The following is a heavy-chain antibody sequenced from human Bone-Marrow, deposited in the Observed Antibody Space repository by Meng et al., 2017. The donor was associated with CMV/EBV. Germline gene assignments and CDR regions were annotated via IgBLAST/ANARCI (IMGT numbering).Heavy chain of an antibody. Sequence: SVKVSCKASGGTFSSYAISWVRQAPGQGLEWMGGIIPILGIANYAQKFQGRVTITADKSTSTAYMELSSLRSEDTAVYYCARGVVVPAAMYLPHYYYGMDVWGQGTTVTVSS. CDR1: GGTFSSYA. J-gene: IGHJ6*02. CDR2: IIPILGIA. CDR3: ARGVVVPAAMYLPHYYYGMDV. V-gene: IGHV1-69*10. D-gene: IGHD2-2*01.